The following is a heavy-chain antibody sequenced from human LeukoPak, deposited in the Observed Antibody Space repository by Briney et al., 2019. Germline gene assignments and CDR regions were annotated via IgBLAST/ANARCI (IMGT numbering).Heavy chain of an antibody. CDR2: ISGSGGST. CDR3: AKGHYYGDYAY. Sequence: PGGSLRLSCAASGFTFSSYAMSWVRQAPGKGLEWVSAISGSGGSTYYADSVKGRFTVSRDNSKNTLYLQMNSLRAEDTALYYCAKGHYYGDYAYWGQGTLVTVSS. D-gene: IGHD4-17*01. CDR1: GFTFSSYA. V-gene: IGHV3-23*01. J-gene: IGHJ4*02.